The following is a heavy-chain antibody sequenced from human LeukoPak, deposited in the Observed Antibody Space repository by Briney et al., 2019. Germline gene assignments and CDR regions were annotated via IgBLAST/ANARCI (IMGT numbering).Heavy chain of an antibody. Sequence: GGXLRLSCAASGFTFSSYSMNWVRQAPGKGLEWVSSISSSSSYIYYADSVKGRVTISRGNAKNSLYLQMNSLRAEDTAVYYCARYCSSTSCRLDYWGQGTLVTVSS. CDR1: GFTFSSYS. D-gene: IGHD2-2*01. J-gene: IGHJ4*02. V-gene: IGHV3-21*01. CDR2: ISSSSSYI. CDR3: ARYCSSTSCRLDY.